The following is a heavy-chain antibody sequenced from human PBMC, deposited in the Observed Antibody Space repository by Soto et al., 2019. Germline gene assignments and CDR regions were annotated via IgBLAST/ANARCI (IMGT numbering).Heavy chain of an antibody. CDR1: GFTFADFA. J-gene: IGHJ4*02. Sequence: EVQLLESGGGLVQPGVSLRLSCAASGFTFADFAMNWVRQAPGKGLEWISTIAASGISTYYADSVKGRFTISRENSKKMLYLQMKSLRADDRAVYYCASLAIFYQRTAVCDYWGQGNLVTVSS. D-gene: IGHD6-25*01. CDR3: ASLAIFYQRTAVCDY. V-gene: IGHV3-23*01. CDR2: IAASGIST.